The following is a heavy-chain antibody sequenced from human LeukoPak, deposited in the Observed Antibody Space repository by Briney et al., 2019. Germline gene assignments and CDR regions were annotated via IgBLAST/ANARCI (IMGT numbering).Heavy chain of an antibody. D-gene: IGHD6-13*01. V-gene: IGHV3-30*04. CDR2: ISYDGSNK. J-gene: IGHJ4*02. CDR1: GFTFSSYA. Sequence: GGSLRLSCAASGFTFSSYAMHWVRQAPGKGLEWVAVISYDGSNKYYADSVKGRFTISRDNSKNTLYPQMNSLRAEDTAVYYCARDHATIVIAAAFDYWGQGTLVTVSS. CDR3: ARDHATIVIAAAFDY.